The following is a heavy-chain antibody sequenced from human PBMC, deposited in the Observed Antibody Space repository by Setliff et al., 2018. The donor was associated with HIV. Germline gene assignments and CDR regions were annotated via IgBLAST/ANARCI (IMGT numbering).Heavy chain of an antibody. Sequence: ASVKVSCKSSGSTFVNYVISWVRQAPGQGLEWMGWIRADNGHTDYAQKFQGRVTMTADTSTSTAYMEMRTLRSDDTAVYYCARVQGINITLARGASAGLDVWGKGTTVTVSS. J-gene: IGHJ6*04. CDR2: IRADNGHT. CDR1: GSTFVNYV. V-gene: IGHV1-18*01. CDR3: ARVQGINITLARGASAGLDV. D-gene: IGHD3-10*01.